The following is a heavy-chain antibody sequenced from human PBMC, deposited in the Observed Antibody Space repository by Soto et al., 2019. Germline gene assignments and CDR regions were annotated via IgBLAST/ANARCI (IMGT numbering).Heavy chain of an antibody. CDR3: ARGLNVYYFDY. V-gene: IGHV4-59*01. CDR1: GGSISSYY. Sequence: ASETLSLTCTVSGGSISSYYWSWIRQPPGKGLEWIGYIYYSGSTNYNPSLKSRVTISVDTSKNQFSLKLTSVTAEDTAVYYCARGLNVYYFDYWGQGTLVTVSS. D-gene: IGHD3-16*01. J-gene: IGHJ4*02. CDR2: IYYSGST.